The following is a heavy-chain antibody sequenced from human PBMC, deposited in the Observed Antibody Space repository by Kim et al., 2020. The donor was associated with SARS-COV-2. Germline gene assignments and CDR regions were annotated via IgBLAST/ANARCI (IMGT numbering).Heavy chain of an antibody. D-gene: IGHD6-25*01. J-gene: IGHJ1*01. CDR2: VDASGDVT. CDR1: GFSLGSYV. Sequence: GGSLRLSCAASGFSLGSYVMSWVRQAPGKGLESVSVVDASGDVTYYATFVEGRFTISRDNSKSTLYLQMNSLRVEDTAVYYCAKAGAAGSRDGYNRWGQG. CDR3: AKAGAAGSRDGYNR. V-gene: IGHV3-23*05.